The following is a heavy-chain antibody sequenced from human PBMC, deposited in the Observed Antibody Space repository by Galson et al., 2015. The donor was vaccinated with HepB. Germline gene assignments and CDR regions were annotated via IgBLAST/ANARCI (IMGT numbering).Heavy chain of an antibody. CDR1: GYTFTGYY. CDR3: ARGGGNIVVVPAAIVALGESVGEKYMDV. D-gene: IGHD2-2*01. V-gene: IGHV1-2*04. J-gene: IGHJ6*03. Sequence: SVQVSCKASGYTFTGYYMHWVRQAPGQGLEWMGWINPKSGGTNYAQEFQGWVTMTRDTSISTAYMELSRLRSDDTAVYYCARGGGNIVVVPAAIVALGESVGEKYMDVWGKGTTVTVSS. CDR2: INPKSGGT.